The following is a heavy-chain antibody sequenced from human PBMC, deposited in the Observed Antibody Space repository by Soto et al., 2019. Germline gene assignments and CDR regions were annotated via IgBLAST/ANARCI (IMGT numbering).Heavy chain of an antibody. Sequence: QVQLVESGGGVVQPGRSLRLSCAASGFTFSSYGMHWVRQAPGKGLEWVAVISYDGSNKYNADSVKGRFTISRDNSENTLYLQMNSLRAEDTAVYYCAKEREGYYDSSGFVYGCQGPLVTVSS. CDR3: AKEREGYYDSSGFVY. J-gene: IGHJ4*02. CDR1: GFTFSSYG. D-gene: IGHD3-22*01. CDR2: ISYDGSNK. V-gene: IGHV3-30*18.